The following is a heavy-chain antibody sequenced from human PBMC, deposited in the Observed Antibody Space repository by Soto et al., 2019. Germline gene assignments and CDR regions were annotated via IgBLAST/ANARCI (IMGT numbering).Heavy chain of an antibody. Sequence: PSETLSLTCTVSGGSISSYYWSWIRQPPGKGLEWIGYIYYSGSTNYNPSLKSRVTISVDTSKTQFSLKLSSVTAADTAVYYCARVRTTLDFYYYYMDVWGIGTTVTVSS. CDR3: ARVRTTLDFYYYYMDV. J-gene: IGHJ6*03. CDR1: GGSISSYY. CDR2: IYYSGST. D-gene: IGHD2-2*01. V-gene: IGHV4-59*01.